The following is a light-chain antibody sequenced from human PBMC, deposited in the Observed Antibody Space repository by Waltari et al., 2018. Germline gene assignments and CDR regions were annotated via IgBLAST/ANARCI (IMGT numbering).Light chain of an antibody. CDR2: GAS. V-gene: IGKV3-15*01. CDR1: QSVNSR. Sequence: EIVMTQSPATLSASPGERVTLSCRASQSVNSRLAWYQQKPGQAPTLLIYGASTRATGIPARFSGSGSAKEFTLTISSLQSEDFAVYYCQQYNDWPLTFGQGTKVEIK. CDR3: QQYNDWPLT. J-gene: IGKJ1*01.